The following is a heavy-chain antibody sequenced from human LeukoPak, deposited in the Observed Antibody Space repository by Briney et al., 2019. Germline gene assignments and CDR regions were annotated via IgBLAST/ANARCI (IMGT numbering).Heavy chain of an antibody. J-gene: IGHJ5*02. CDR3: AQGGRGTTGTTAFGWFDP. CDR1: GYTFINYG. V-gene: IGHV1-69*13. Sequence: GASVKVSCMASGYTFINYGFSWVRQAPGQGLEWMGGIIPIFGTANYAQKFQGRVTITADESTSTAYMELSSLRSEDTAVYYCAQGGRGTTGTTAFGWFDPWGQGTLVTVSS. CDR2: IIPIFGTA. D-gene: IGHD1-1*01.